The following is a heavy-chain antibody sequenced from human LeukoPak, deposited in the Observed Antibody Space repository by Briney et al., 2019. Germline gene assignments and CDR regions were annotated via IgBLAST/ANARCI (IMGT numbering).Heavy chain of an antibody. D-gene: IGHD1-26*01. Sequence: SETPSLTCAVYGGSFSGYYWSWIRQPPGKGLEWIGYIYYSGSTNYNPSLKSRVTISVDTSKNQFSLKLSSVTAADTAVYYCARSPVQWETKITLGYFQHWGQGTLVTVSS. CDR1: GGSFSGYY. CDR2: IYYSGST. CDR3: ARSPVQWETKITLGYFQH. J-gene: IGHJ1*01. V-gene: IGHV4-59*01.